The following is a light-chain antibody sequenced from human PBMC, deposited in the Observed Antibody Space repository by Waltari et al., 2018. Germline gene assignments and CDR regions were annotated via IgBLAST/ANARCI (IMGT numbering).Light chain of an antibody. J-gene: IGKJ5*01. V-gene: IGKV3-11*01. Sequence: EIVLTQSPATLSLSPGERATLSCRASESIGRYLAWYQQKPGQAPRLLIYDASNRATGTPLRFTGSGSGTDFTLAISSLETDDFALYYCQHRSNWPVFGQGTRLEIK. CDR3: QHRSNWPV. CDR2: DAS. CDR1: ESIGRY.